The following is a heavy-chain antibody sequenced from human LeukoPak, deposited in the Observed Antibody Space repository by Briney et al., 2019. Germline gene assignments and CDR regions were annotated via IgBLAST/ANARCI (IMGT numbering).Heavy chain of an antibody. J-gene: IGHJ6*02. CDR1: GLTFSNYY. CDR2: ISNTGSTF. D-gene: IGHD6-13*01. Sequence: GGSLRLSCAASGLTFSNYYMAWIRQAPGKGLEWISYISNTGSTFYCADSVKGRFTISRDNAKNSLFLQMNSLRAEDTAVYYCARDGGVAAAGRPNYGMDVWGQGTTVTVSS. V-gene: IGHV3-11*01. CDR3: ARDGGVAAAGRPNYGMDV.